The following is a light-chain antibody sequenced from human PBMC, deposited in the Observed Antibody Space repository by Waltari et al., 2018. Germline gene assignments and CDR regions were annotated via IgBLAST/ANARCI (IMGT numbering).Light chain of an antibody. V-gene: IGKV3-20*01. CDR2: GAS. CDR3: QQYGSSVMYT. Sequence: VLTQSPGTLSLSPGERATFSCRASQSLTKKYLAWYQQKPGQAPRLLIYGASSRAAGIPDRFSGGGSGTDFTLTINRLEPEDFAVYYCQQYGSSVMYTFGQGTKLEIK. J-gene: IGKJ2*01. CDR1: QSLTKKY.